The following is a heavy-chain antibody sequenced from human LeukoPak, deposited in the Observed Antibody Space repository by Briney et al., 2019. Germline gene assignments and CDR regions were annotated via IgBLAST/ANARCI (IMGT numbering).Heavy chain of an antibody. V-gene: IGHV3-9*01. CDR1: GFTFDDYA. Sequence: GGSLRLSCAASGFTFDDYAMHWVRQAPGKGLEWVSGISWNSGSIGYADSVKGRFTISRDNAKNSLYLQMNSLRAEDTAVYYCARSSVYYGETNWFDPWGQGTLVTASS. CDR3: ARSSVYYGETNWFDP. D-gene: IGHD4-17*01. J-gene: IGHJ5*02. CDR2: ISWNSGSI.